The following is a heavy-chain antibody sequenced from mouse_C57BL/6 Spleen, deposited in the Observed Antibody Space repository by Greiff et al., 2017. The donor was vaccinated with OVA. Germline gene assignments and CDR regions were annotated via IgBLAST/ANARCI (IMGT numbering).Heavy chain of an antibody. D-gene: IGHD1-1*01. CDR2: ISSGGDYI. CDR1: GFTFSSYA. V-gene: IGHV5-9-1*02. Sequence: EVNLVESGEGLVKPGGSLKLSCAASGFTFSSYAMSWVRQTPEKRLEWVAYISSGGDYIYYADTVKGRFTISRDNARNTLYLQMSSLKSEDTAMYYCTRDRTTVVATEAMDYWGQGTSVTVSS. CDR3: TRDRTTVVATEAMDY. J-gene: IGHJ4*01.